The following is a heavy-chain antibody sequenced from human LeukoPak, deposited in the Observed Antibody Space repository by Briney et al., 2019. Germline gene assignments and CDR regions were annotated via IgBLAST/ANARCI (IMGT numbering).Heavy chain of an antibody. J-gene: IGHJ3*02. CDR3: TKGITSNDAFDI. Sequence: GGSLRLSCAASEFTFSNYGMHWVRQAPGKGLEWVAVISYDGSNKYYADSVKGLFTISRDNSKNTLYLQMNSLRAEDMAVYYCTKGITSNDAFDIWGQGTRVTVSS. CDR2: ISYDGSNK. V-gene: IGHV3-30*18. CDR1: EFTFSNYG. D-gene: IGHD3-10*01.